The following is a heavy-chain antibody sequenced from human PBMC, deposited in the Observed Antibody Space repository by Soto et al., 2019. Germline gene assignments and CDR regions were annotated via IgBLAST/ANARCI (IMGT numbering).Heavy chain of an antibody. J-gene: IGHJ4*02. CDR3: VKTPGYYYDSTTYYYV. D-gene: IGHD3-22*01. CDR1: GFTFSSYD. V-gene: IGHV3-64D*06. Sequence: GGSLRLSCSASGFTFSSYDIHWVRQAPGKGLEYVSSISSDVSTYYAVSVKGRFTISRDNSRNTLYLRMSSLRAEDTAVYYCVKTPGYYYDSTTYYYVWGQGTLVTVSS. CDR2: ISSDVST.